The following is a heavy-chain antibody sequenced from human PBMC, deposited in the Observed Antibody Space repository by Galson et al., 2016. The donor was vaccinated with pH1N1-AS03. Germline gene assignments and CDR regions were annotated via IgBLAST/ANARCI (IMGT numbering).Heavy chain of an antibody. D-gene: IGHD5-24*01. CDR3: ASEVATSFDY. J-gene: IGHJ4*02. CDR1: GGTFNSYA. CDR2: IIPVMTTL. Sequence: SVKVSCKASGGTFNSYAFTWVRQAPGQGLEWMGRIIPVMTTLNYAQKLQDRVTITADESTATSYMELTRLRSEDTAVYFCASEVATSFDYWGQGTLVTVSS. V-gene: IGHV1-69*11.